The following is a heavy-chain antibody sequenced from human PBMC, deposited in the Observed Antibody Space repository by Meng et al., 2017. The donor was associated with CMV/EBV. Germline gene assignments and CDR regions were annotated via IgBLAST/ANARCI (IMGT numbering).Heavy chain of an antibody. Sequence: VVCGGGLVKPGGSLRVCCAASGFKFSDYSMSWIRQAPGEGLEWISYISSTSSHTNYADSVKGRFTISRDNAKTSLFLQMNSLRAEDTAIYYCATAGLRWTTVQRTLDSWGQGTLVTVSS. J-gene: IGHJ4*02. D-gene: IGHD1-1*01. CDR1: GFKFSDYS. CDR3: ATAGLRWTTVQRTLDS. V-gene: IGHV3-11*05. CDR2: ISSTSSHT.